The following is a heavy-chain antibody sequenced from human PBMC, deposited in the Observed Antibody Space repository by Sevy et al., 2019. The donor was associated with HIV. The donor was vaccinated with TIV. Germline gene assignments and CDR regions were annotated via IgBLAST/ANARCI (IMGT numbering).Heavy chain of an antibody. CDR3: AILSVDCVSTNCYGMRSLSLDF. D-gene: IGHD2-2*01. V-gene: IGHV3-30-3*01. CDR2: ISYDGSSK. CDR1: GFTFSSFA. J-gene: IGHJ4*02. Sequence: GGSLRLSCAASGFTFSSFAMHWVRQAPGKGLEWVAVISYDGSSKYYPDSVKGRFTISRDNAKNTLYLQMNRLRPEDTAVNFYAILSVDCVSTNCYGMRSLSLDFWGQGTLVTVSS.